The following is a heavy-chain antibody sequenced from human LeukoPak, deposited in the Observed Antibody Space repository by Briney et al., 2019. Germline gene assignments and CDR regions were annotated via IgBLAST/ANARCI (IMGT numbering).Heavy chain of an antibody. D-gene: IGHD1-1*01. CDR2: INSDGSST. CDR3: AKATGTLGN. J-gene: IGHJ4*02. Sequence: GGSLRLSCAASGFTFSRHWMHWVRQAPGKGLVWVSRINSDGSSTSHADSVKGRFTISRDNSKNTLYLQVNSLTAEDTAIYYCAKATGTLGNWGQGTLVTVSS. CDR1: GFTFSRHW. V-gene: IGHV3-74*01.